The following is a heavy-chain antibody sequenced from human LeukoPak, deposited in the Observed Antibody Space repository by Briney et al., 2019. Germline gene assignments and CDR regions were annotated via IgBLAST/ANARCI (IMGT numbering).Heavy chain of an antibody. CDR3: ARGGWSTVIRGSSNWFDP. Sequence: PSETLSLTCAVYGGSFSGYYWSWIRQPPGKGLEWIGESNHSGSTNYNPSLKSRVTISVDTSKNQFSLKLSSVTAADTAVYYCARGGWSTVIRGSSNWFDPWGQGTLVTVSS. CDR2: SNHSGST. D-gene: IGHD4-23*01. CDR1: GGSFSGYY. J-gene: IGHJ5*02. V-gene: IGHV4-34*01.